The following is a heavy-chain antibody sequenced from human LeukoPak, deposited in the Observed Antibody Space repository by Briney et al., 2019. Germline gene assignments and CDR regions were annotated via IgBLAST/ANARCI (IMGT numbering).Heavy chain of an antibody. J-gene: IGHJ4*02. CDR1: GGTFSSYA. V-gene: IGHV1-69*05. D-gene: IGHD2-2*01. Sequence: SVKVSCKASGGTFSSYAISWVRQAPGQGLEWMGGIIPIFGTANYAQKFQGRVTITTDESTSTAYMELSSLRSEDTAVYYCARGGCSSTSCYFVDYWGKGTLVTVSS. CDR3: ARGGCSSTSCYFVDY. CDR2: IIPIFGTA.